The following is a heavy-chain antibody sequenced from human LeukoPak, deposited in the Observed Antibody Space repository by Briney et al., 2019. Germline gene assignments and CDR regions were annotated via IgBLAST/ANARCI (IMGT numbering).Heavy chain of an antibody. V-gene: IGHV4-59*01. CDR1: GGSISGYF. Sequence: SETLSLTCTVSGGSISGYFWSWIRQPPGKGLEWIGYVYYSGSTSYNPSLKSRVTMSVDTSKSQFSLKLSSVTAADTAVYYCARDESTGSSSDIWGQGTMVTVSS. J-gene: IGHJ3*02. CDR3: ARDESTGSSSDI. CDR2: VYYSGST. D-gene: IGHD6-13*01.